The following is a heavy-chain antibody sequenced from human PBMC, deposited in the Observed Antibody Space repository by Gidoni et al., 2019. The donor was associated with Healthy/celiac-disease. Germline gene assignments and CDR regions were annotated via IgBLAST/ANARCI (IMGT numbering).Heavy chain of an antibody. CDR2: IKSKTDGGTT. Sequence: EVQLVESGGGLVKPGGSLRLSCAASGFTFSNAWMSWVRQAPGKGLEWVGRIKSKTDGGTTDYAAPVKGRFTISRDDSKNTLYLQMNSLKTEDTAVYYCTTVRIVVVPAAMVTPDYWGQGTLVTVSS. J-gene: IGHJ4*02. D-gene: IGHD2-2*01. CDR3: TTVRIVVVPAAMVTPDY. CDR1: GFTFSNAW. V-gene: IGHV3-15*01.